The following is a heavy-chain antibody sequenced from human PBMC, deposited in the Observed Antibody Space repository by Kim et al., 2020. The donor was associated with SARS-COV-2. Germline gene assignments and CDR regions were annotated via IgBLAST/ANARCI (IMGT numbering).Heavy chain of an antibody. CDR1: GDSVSSNSAA. CDR2: TYYRSKWYN. V-gene: IGHV6-1*01. J-gene: IGHJ6*02. D-gene: IGHD6-13*01. CDR3: ARDRGSSSWLNYYYGMDV. Sequence: SQTLSLTCAISGDSVSSNSAAWNWIRQSPSRGLEWLGRTYYRSKWYNDYAVSVKSRITINPDTSKNQFSLQLNSVTPEDTAVYYCARDRGSSSWLNYYYGMDVWGQGTTVTVSS.